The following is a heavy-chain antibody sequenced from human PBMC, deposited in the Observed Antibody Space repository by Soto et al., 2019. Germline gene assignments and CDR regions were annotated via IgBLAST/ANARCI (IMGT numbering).Heavy chain of an antibody. CDR3: AREEISSSGYYPDRWFDP. J-gene: IGHJ5*02. CDR1: GGSISSGGYY. D-gene: IGHD3-22*01. CDR2: IYYSGST. Sequence: SETLSLTSTVSGGSISSGGYYWSWIRQHPGKGLEWIGYIYYSGSTYYNPSLKSRVTISVDTSKNQFSLKLSSVTAADTAVYYCAREEISSSGYYPDRWFDPWGQGTLVTVSS. V-gene: IGHV4-31*03.